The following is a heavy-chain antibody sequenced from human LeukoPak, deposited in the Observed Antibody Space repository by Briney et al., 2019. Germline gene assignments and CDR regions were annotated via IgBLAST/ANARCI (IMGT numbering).Heavy chain of an antibody. Sequence: GGSLRLSCAASGLTFSSYWMTWVRQAPGKGLEWVANIKEDGSEKYYVDSVKGRFTISRDNAKNSLYLQMNSLRAEDTAVYYCAKYRLVWLPAPVFDFWGQGTLVTVSS. V-gene: IGHV3-7*01. CDR2: IKEDGSEK. CDR3: AKYRLVWLPAPVFDF. CDR1: GLTFSSYW. D-gene: IGHD5-24*01. J-gene: IGHJ4*02.